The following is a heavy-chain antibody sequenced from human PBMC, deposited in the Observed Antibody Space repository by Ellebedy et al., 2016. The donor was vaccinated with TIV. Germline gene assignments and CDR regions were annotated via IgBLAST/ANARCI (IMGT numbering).Heavy chain of an antibody. CDR2: IYSGGST. D-gene: IGHD6-25*01. Sequence: GESLKISCAASGFTVSSNYMSWVRQAPGKGLEWVSVIYSGGSTYYADSVKGRFTISRDNSKNTLYLQMNSLRAEDTAVYYCARDKGAAIPGAYWGQGTLVTVSS. V-gene: IGHV3-66*01. J-gene: IGHJ4*02. CDR3: ARDKGAAIPGAY. CDR1: GFTVSSNY.